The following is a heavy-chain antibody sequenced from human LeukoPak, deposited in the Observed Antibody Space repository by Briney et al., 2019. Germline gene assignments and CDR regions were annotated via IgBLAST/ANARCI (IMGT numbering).Heavy chain of an antibody. CDR1: GGSISSYY. V-gene: IGHV4-59*01. CDR3: ARDLRYCSSTSCYYYYGMDV. J-gene: IGHJ6*04. Sequence: SETLSLTCTVSGGSISSYYWSWIRQPPGKGLEWIGYIYYSGSTNYNPSLKSRVTISVDTSKNQFSLKLSSVTAADTAVYYCARDLRYCSSTSCYYYYGMDVWGKGTTVTVSS. D-gene: IGHD2-2*01. CDR2: IYYSGST.